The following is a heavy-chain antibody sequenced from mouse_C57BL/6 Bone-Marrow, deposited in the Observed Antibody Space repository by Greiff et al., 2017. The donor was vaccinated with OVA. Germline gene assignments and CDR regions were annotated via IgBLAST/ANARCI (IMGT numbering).Heavy chain of an antibody. Sequence: LVESGAELVRPGASVKLSCKASGYTFTDYYINWVKQRPGQGLEWIARIYPGSGNTYYNEKFKGKATLTAEKSSSTAYMQLSSLTSEDSAVYFCARCPLYGNYDFDYWGQGTTLTVSS. J-gene: IGHJ2*01. V-gene: IGHV1-76*01. D-gene: IGHD2-1*01. CDR1: GYTFTDYY. CDR2: IYPGSGNT. CDR3: ARCPLYGNYDFDY.